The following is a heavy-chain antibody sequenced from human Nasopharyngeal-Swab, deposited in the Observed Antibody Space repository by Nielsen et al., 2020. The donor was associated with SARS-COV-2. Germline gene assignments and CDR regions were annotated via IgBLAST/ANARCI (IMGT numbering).Heavy chain of an antibody. Sequence: GRSLRLSCALSGFTFNNYWMHWVRQAPGKGLVWVSRINGEESRTSYADSVKGRFTISRDNAKNTLYLQMNSLRADEAAMYYCARDPHGVRGAMQDAFDLWGQGTMVTVSS. CDR2: INGEESRT. CDR3: ARDPHGVRGAMQDAFDL. J-gene: IGHJ3*01. V-gene: IGHV3-74*01. CDR1: GFTFNNYW. D-gene: IGHD3-16*01.